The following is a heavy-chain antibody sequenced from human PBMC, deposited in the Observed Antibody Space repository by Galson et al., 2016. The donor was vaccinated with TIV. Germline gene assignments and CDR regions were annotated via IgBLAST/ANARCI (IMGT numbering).Heavy chain of an antibody. D-gene: IGHD3-3*02. V-gene: IGHV1-69*04. CDR3: SSASHLVPTVHHY. CDR1: GGTFSSYD. CDR2: INPAVGLI. Sequence: SVKVSCKASGGTFSSYDISWLRQIPGQGFEWMGRINPAVGLIKYAERFQGRFTITAAYMELSSLRSEDTAVYYCSSASHLVPTVHHYWGQGTLVKVSS. J-gene: IGHJ4*02.